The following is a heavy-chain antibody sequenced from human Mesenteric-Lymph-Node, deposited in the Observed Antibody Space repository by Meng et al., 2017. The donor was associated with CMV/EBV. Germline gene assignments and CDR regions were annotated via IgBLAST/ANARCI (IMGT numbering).Heavy chain of an antibody. CDR1: GFTFSSYA. D-gene: IGHD2-2*02. CDR3: AREGYCSSTSCYTGYYYYGMDV. V-gene: IGHV3-30-3*01. J-gene: IGHJ6*02. Sequence: GGSLRLSCAASGFTFSSYAMHWVRQALGKGLEWVAVISYDGSNKYYADSVKGRFTISRDNSKNTLYLQMNSLRAEDTAVYYCAREGYCSSTSCYTGYYYYGMDVWGQGTTVTVSS. CDR2: ISYDGSNK.